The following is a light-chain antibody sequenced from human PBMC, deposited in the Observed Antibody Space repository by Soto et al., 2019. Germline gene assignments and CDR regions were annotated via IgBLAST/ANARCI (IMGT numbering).Light chain of an antibody. J-gene: IGKJ1*01. V-gene: IGKV3-20*01. Sequence: EIVLTQSPATLSLSPGERATLSCRASHSISSYLALYQHKPGQPPRLLIYGASNRATGIPDRFSGSGSGTDFTLTISRLEPEDFAMYFCQQYVSSPQTFGQGTMVDI. CDR2: GAS. CDR3: QQYVSSPQT. CDR1: HSISSY.